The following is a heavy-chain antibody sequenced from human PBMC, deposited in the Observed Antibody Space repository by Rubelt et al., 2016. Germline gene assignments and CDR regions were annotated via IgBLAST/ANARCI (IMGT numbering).Heavy chain of an antibody. V-gene: IGHV4-59*01. J-gene: IGHJ6*02. CDR2: VYYSGTT. Sequence: QVQLQESGPGLVKPSETLSLTCTFSGGSISDNYWSWIRHLPGKGLEWIGCVYYSGTTIYNPSLKSRVSISVETSKTKFSLRLRSVTAADTAVYFCARDLGNGYQNPHGMDVWGQGTTVTVSS. CDR3: ARDLGNGYQNPHGMDV. D-gene: IGHD5-18*01. CDR1: GGSISDNY.